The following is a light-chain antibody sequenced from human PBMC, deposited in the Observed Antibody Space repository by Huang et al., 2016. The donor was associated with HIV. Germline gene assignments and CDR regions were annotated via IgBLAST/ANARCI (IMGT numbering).Light chain of an antibody. CDR3: QQYYTPPLT. V-gene: IGKV1-NL1*01. J-gene: IGKJ4*01. CDR1: PDIRNS. Sequence: DIQMTQSPSSLSASVGDSVTIACRASPDIRNSLAWYQQKPGKAPKLHLYAASRLESGVPSRFSGGGSGTYYTLTISGLQTEDFTTYCCQQYYTPPLTFGGGTKVEIK. CDR2: AAS.